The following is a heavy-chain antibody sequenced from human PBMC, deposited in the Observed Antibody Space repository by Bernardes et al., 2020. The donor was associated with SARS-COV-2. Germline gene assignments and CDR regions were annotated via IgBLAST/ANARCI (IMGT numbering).Heavy chain of an antibody. CDR2: ISYDGSNK. V-gene: IGHV3-30-3*01. CDR1: GFTFSSYA. CDR3: ARDALIQLWTSDAFDI. Sequence: SLRLSCAASGFTFSSYAMHWVRQAPGKGLEWVAVISYDGSNKYYADSVKGRFTISRDNSKNTLYLQMNSLRAEDTAVYYCARDALIQLWTSDAFDIWGQGTMVTVSS. D-gene: IGHD5-18*01. J-gene: IGHJ3*02.